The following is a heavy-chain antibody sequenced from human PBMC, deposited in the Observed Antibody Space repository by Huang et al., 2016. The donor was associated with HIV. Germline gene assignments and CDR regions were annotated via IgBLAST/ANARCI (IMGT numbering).Heavy chain of an antibody. CDR3: AKGGRAAAVMDV. J-gene: IGHJ6*04. V-gene: IGHV3-30*18. CDR2: IAYDKRNK. D-gene: IGHD6-13*01. CDR1: GVTFSSYG. Sequence: QVQLVESGGGVVQPGRSLRLSCAAPGVTFSSYGMHWVRQAPGKGLEWVAVIAYDKRNKNYADSVKGRLTISRDKSKNARYLQINSLTTEDTAVYYCAKGGRAAAVMDVWGKGTTVTVSS.